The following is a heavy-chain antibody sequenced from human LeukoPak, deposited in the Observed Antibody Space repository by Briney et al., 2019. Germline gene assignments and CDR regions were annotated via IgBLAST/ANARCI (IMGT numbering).Heavy chain of an antibody. CDR1: GGSFSGYY. CDR2: INHSGST. V-gene: IGHV4-34*01. J-gene: IGHJ6*03. D-gene: IGHD3-10*01. Sequence: SETLSLACAVYGGSFSGYYWSWIRQPPGKGLEWIGEINHSGSTNYNPSLKSRVTISVDTSKNQFSLKLSSVTAADTAVYYCARSIVRGLLPYYYYMDVWGKGTTVTVSS. CDR3: ARSIVRGLLPYYYYMDV.